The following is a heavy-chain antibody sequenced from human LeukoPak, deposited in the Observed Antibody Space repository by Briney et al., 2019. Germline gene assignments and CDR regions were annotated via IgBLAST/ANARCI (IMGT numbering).Heavy chain of an antibody. V-gene: IGHV4-59*08. CDR1: GGSISSYY. CDR2: IYYSGST. Sequence: PSETLSLTCTVSGGSISSYYWSWIRQPPGKGLEWIGYIYYSGSTNYNPSPKSRVTISVDTSKNQFSLKLSSVTAADTAVYYCARLASSWYQYYYYYYGMDVWGQGTTVTVSS. D-gene: IGHD6-13*01. J-gene: IGHJ6*02. CDR3: ARLASSWYQYYYYYYGMDV.